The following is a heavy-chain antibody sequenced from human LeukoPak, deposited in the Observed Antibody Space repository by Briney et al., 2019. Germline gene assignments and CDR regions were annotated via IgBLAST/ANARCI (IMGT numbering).Heavy chain of an antibody. Sequence: PGGSLRLSCAASGFTFSSYSMNWVRQAPGKGLEWVSSIISSSSYIYYADSVKGRFTISRDNAKNSLYLQMNSLRAEDTAVYYCARAAAVTPAIDYWGQGTLVTVSS. CDR3: ARAAAVTPAIDY. CDR2: IISSSSYI. CDR1: GFTFSSYS. J-gene: IGHJ4*02. V-gene: IGHV3-21*01. D-gene: IGHD4-23*01.